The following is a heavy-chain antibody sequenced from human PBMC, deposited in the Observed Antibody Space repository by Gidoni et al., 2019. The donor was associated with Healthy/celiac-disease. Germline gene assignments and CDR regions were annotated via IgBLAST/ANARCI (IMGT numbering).Heavy chain of an antibody. CDR2: ISYDGSNK. D-gene: IGHD2-21*02. CDR3: ARIHPYGGGDGHFDY. CDR1: GFTFSSYA. Sequence: QVQLVESGGGVVQPGRSLRLSCAASGFTFSSYAMHWVRQAPGKGPEWVAVISYDGSNKYYADSVKGRFTISRDNSKNTLYLQMNSLRAEDTAVYYCARIHPYGGGDGHFDYWGQGTLVTVSS. V-gene: IGHV3-30*04. J-gene: IGHJ4*02.